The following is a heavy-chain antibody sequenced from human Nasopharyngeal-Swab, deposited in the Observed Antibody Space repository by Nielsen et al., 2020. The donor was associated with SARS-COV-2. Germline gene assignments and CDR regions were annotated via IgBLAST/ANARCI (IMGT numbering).Heavy chain of an antibody. Sequence: SETLSLTCAVYGGSFSGYYWSWIRQPPGKGLEWIGESNHSGSTNYNPSLKSRVTISVDTSKNQFSLKLSSVTAADTAVYYCARGVWFGESSTNYYYYYGMDVWGQGTTVTVSS. CDR1: GGSFSGYY. CDR2: SNHSGST. V-gene: IGHV4-34*01. J-gene: IGHJ6*02. CDR3: ARGVWFGESSTNYYYYYGMDV. D-gene: IGHD3-10*01.